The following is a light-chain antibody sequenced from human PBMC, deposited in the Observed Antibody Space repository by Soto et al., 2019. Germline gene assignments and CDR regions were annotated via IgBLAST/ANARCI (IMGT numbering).Light chain of an antibody. CDR3: ATWDGSLSVLV. J-gene: IGLJ3*02. Sequence: QSVLTQTPSVSAAPGQRVTISCSGNSSNVGDNFVSWYQQPPEAAPKLLIYDNHKRPSGIPDRFSGSKSGTSATLGITGRQSGDEADYYCATWDGSLSVLVFGGGTKVTVL. CDR2: DNH. V-gene: IGLV1-51*01. CDR1: SSNVGDNF.